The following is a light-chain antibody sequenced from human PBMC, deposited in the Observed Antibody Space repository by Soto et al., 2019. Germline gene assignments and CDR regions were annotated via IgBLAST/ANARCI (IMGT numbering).Light chain of an antibody. CDR1: QSISSSY. Sequence: IVLTQSPGPLSLSPGKRATLSCRASQSISSSYLAWYQQRPGQAPRLLIYGASSRATGIPDRFSGSGSGTEFTLTISSLQPDDFATYYCQHYNSYSEAFGQGTKVDIK. V-gene: IGKV3-20*01. CDR2: GAS. CDR3: QHYNSYSEA. J-gene: IGKJ1*01.